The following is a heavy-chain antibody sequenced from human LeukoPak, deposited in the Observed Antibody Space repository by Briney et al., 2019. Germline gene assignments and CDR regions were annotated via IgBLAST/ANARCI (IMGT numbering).Heavy chain of an antibody. D-gene: IGHD3-22*01. CDR3: AREGYYDSRKDVY. V-gene: IGHV4-34*01. CDR2: INHSGST. J-gene: IGHJ4*02. Sequence: SETLSLXCAVYGGSFSGYYWSWIRQPPGKGLEWIGEINHSGSTNYNPSLKSRVTISVDTSKNQFSLKLSSVTAADTAVYYCAREGYYDSRKDVYWGQGTLVTVSS. CDR1: GGSFSGYY.